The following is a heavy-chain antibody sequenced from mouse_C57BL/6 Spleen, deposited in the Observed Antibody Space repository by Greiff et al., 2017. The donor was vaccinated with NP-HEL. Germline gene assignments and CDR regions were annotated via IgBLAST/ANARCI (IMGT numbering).Heavy chain of an antibody. CDR2: IHPSDSDT. Sequence: QVQLQQPGAELVKPGASVKASCKASGYTFTSYWMHWVKQRPGQGLEWIGRIHPSDSDTNYNQKFKGKATLTVDKSSSTAYMQLSSLTSEDSAVYYCARNYGYYYAMDYWGQGTSVTVSS. D-gene: IGHD1-2*01. CDR3: ARNYGYYYAMDY. CDR1: GYTFTSYW. V-gene: IGHV1-74*01. J-gene: IGHJ4*01.